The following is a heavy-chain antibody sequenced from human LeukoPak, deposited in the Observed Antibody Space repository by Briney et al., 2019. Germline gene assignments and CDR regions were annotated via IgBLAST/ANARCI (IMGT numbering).Heavy chain of an antibody. CDR2: ISSDGSTT. V-gene: IGHV3-74*01. CDR3: TRDRSPSEYTNYERAYYYGMDV. Sequence: GGSLRLSCAASGFTFSSHWMHWVRQAPGKGLVWISRISSDGSTTDYADSVKGRFTISRDSAKKTLYLQMHSLRADDSAVYYCTRDRSPSEYTNYERAYYYGMDVWGQGTTVTVSS. CDR1: GFTFSSHW. D-gene: IGHD1-7*01. J-gene: IGHJ6*02.